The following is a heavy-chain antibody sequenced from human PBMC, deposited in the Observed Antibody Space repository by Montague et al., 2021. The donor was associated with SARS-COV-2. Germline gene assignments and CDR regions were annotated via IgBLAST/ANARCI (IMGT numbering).Heavy chain of an antibody. CDR1: GGSISSYY. CDR2: IYYSGST. D-gene: IGHD3-10*01. V-gene: IGHV4-59*01. Sequence: SETLSFTCTVSGGSISSYYWSWIRQPPGKGLEWVGYIYYSGSTNYNPSLRSRVTISVDTSKNQFSLKLSSVTAADTAVYYCAREGSGRGYYYYGMDVWGQGTTVTVS. J-gene: IGHJ6*02. CDR3: AREGSGRGYYYYGMDV.